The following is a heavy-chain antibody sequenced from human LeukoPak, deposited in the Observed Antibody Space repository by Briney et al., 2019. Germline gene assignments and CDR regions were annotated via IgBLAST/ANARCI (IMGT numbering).Heavy chain of an antibody. J-gene: IGHJ4*02. D-gene: IGHD6-13*01. V-gene: IGHV3-66*02. Sequence: PGGSLRLSCAASGCTVSSNYMSWVRQAPGKGLEWVSVVYSGGSTYYADSVKGRFTISRDNSKNTLYLQMNSLRAEDTAVYYCARDHPSIAAAGPFDYWGQGTLVTVSS. CDR1: GCTVSSNY. CDR3: ARDHPSIAAAGPFDY. CDR2: VYSGGST.